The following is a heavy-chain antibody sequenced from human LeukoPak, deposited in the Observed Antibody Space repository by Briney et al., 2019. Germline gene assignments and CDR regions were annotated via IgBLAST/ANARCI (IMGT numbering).Heavy chain of an antibody. D-gene: IGHD3-10*01. J-gene: IGHJ4*02. Sequence: PGRSLRLSCAASGFTFSSYAMHWVRQAPGKGLEWVALISYDGSINDYADSVKGRFTISRDNSKNTLYLQMNSLRADDTAMYYCARVPNPRSISSGSYYFDYWGQGTLVTVSS. CDR3: ARVPNPRSISSGSYYFDY. CDR2: ISYDGSIN. V-gene: IGHV3-30*04. CDR1: GFTFSSYA.